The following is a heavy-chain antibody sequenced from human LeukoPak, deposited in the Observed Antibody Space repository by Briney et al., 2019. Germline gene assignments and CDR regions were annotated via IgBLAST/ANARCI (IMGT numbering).Heavy chain of an antibody. D-gene: IGHD5-24*01. CDR2: IYYSGST. Sequence: SETLSLPCTVSGGSISSGDYYWSWIRQPPGKGLEWIGYIYYSGSTYYNPSLKSRVTISVDTSKNQFSLKLSSVTAADTAVYYCARQAPRRDGYYLDAFDIWGQGTMVTVSP. V-gene: IGHV4-30-4*08. CDR1: GGSISSGDYY. CDR3: ARQAPRRDGYYLDAFDI. J-gene: IGHJ3*02.